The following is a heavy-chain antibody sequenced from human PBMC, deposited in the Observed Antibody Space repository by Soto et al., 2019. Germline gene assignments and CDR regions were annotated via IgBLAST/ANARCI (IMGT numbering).Heavy chain of an antibody. D-gene: IGHD5-12*01. Sequence: QPGGSLRLSCAASGFTFSSYWMHWVRQGPGKGLVWVSRIKSDGSSTRYADSVKGRFTISRDNAENTLYLQMNSLRAEDTAVYYCAREVFGSGYYYFDYWGQGTLVTVSS. J-gene: IGHJ4*02. CDR2: IKSDGSST. V-gene: IGHV3-74*01. CDR3: AREVFGSGYYYFDY. CDR1: GFTFSSYW.